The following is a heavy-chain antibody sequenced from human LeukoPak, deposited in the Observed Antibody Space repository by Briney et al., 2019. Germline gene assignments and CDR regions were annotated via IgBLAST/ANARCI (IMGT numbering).Heavy chain of an antibody. CDR2: ITSSGDTI. V-gene: IGHV3-48*01. CDR3: ATGRLLRFLEWPTFFDP. CDR1: VFPFSRYS. J-gene: IGHJ5*02. Sequence: HPGGSLRLSCTTSVFPFSRYSMNWVRQAPGKGLEWVSYITSSGDTIYYADSVKGRFTISRDNSKNTLYLQMNSLRAEDTAVYYCATGRLLRFLEWPTFFDPWGQGTLVTVSS. D-gene: IGHD3-3*01.